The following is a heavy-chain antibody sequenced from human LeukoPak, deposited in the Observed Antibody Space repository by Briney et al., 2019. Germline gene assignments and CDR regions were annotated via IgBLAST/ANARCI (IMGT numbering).Heavy chain of an antibody. CDR1: GYTFTGYY. V-gene: IGHV1-2*02. CDR3: ARSITGTMNWFDP. D-gene: IGHD1-7*01. CDR2: INPNSGGT. J-gene: IGHJ5*02. Sequence: ASVKVSCKASGYTFTGYYMHWVRQAPGQGLEWMGWINPNSGGTNYAQKFQGRVTMTRDTSISTAYMELSRLRSDDTAVYYCARSITGTMNWFDPWGQGTLVTVSS.